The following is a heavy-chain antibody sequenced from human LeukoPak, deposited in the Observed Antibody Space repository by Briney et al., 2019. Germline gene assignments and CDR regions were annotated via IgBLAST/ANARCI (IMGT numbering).Heavy chain of an antibody. J-gene: IGHJ6*02. Sequence: GESLKISCRGSGDTFTNYWIGWVRQMPGKGLDWMGIIYPGDSDTIYSPSFQGRVSISADKSISTAYLQWNNLKASDTAMYYCARLVGGVVKVEGDDYYYGLDLWGPGTAVTV. CDR3: ARLVGGVVKVEGDDYYYGLDL. D-gene: IGHD2-15*01. CDR2: IYPGDSDT. CDR1: GDTFTNYW. V-gene: IGHV5-51*01.